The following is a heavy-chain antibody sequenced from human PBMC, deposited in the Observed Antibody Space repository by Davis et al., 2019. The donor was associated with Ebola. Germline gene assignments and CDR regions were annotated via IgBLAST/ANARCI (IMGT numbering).Heavy chain of an antibody. V-gene: IGHV3-23*01. Sequence: PGGSLRLSCAASGFTFSSYAMSWVRQAPGKGLEWVSAISGSGGSTYYADSVKGRFTISRDNAKNSLFLQMNSLRAEETALFYCATSRQGWGQWLGHHAFDIWGQGTMVTVSS. CDR2: ISGSGGST. J-gene: IGHJ3*02. CDR3: ATSRQGWGQWLGHHAFDI. CDR1: GFTFSSYA. D-gene: IGHD6-19*01.